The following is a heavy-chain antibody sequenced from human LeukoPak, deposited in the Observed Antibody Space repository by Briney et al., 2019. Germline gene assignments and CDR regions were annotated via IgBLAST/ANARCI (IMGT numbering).Heavy chain of an antibody. D-gene: IGHD2-2*01. Sequence: SQTLSLTCTVSGGSISSGSYSWSWIRQPPGKGLEWIGRIYTSGSTNYNPSLKSRVTISVDTSKNQFSLKLSSVTAADTAVYYCARASLIKVVPAAPGYYFDYWGQGTLVTVSS. CDR3: ARASLIKVVPAAPGYYFDY. J-gene: IGHJ4*02. CDR2: IYTSGST. CDR1: GGSISSGSYS. V-gene: IGHV4-61*02.